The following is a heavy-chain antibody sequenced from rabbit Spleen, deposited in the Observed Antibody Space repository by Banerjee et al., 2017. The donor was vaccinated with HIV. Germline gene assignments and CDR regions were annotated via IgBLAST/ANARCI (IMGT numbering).Heavy chain of an antibody. CDR3: ARDTSSSFSSYGMDL. V-gene: IGHV1S40*01. D-gene: IGHD1-1*01. J-gene: IGHJ6*01. CDR2: IDAGSSDFT. CDR1: GVSFSGSSY. Sequence: QSLEESGGGLVKPGASLTLTCIASGVSFSGSSYICWVRQAPGKGLEWIACIDAGSSDFTYFASWAKGRFTISKTSSTTVTLQMTSLTAADTATYFCARDTSSSFSSYGMDLWGPGTLVTVS.